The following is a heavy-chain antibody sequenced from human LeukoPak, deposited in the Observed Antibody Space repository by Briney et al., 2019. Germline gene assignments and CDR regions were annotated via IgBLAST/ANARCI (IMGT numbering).Heavy chain of an antibody. J-gene: IGHJ5*02. CDR1: GFTFSSYG. CDR3: ATTEVPYCSGGSCYRRGFDP. CDR2: ISYDGSNK. V-gene: IGHV3-30*03. D-gene: IGHD2-15*01. Sequence: GRSLRLSCAASGFTFSSYGMHWVRQAPGNGLEWVAVISYDGSNKYYADSVKGRFTISRDNSKNTLYLQMNSLRAEDTAVYYCATTEVPYCSGGSCYRRGFDPWGQGTLVTVSS.